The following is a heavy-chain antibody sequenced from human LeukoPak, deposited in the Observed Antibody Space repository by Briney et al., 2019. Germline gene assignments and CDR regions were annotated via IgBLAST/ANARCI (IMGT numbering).Heavy chain of an antibody. J-gene: IGHJ5*02. V-gene: IGHV4-30-2*01. Sequence: SETLSLTCAVSGGSISSGGYSWSWIRQPPGKGLEWIGYIYHSGSTYYNPSFKSRVTISVDRSKNQFSLKLSSVTAADTAVYYCARADGYNSVDWFDPWGQGTLVTVSS. D-gene: IGHD5-12*01. CDR3: ARADGYNSVDWFDP. CDR1: GGSISSGGYS. CDR2: IYHSGST.